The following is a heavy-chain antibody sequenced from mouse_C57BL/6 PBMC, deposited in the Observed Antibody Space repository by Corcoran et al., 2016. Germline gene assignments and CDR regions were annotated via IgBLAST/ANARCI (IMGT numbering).Heavy chain of an antibody. CDR1: GYSITSGYY. V-gene: IGHV3-6*01. CDR2: ISYDGSN. Sequence: DVQLQESGPGLVKPSQSLSITCSVTGYSITSGYYWDWIRQFPGNKLEWMGYISYDGSNNYNPSLKNRISITRDTSKNQFFLKLNSVTTEDTATYYCVRGGGSSGCFAYWGQGTLVTVSA. D-gene: IGHD3-2*02. J-gene: IGHJ3*01. CDR3: VRGGGSSGCFAY.